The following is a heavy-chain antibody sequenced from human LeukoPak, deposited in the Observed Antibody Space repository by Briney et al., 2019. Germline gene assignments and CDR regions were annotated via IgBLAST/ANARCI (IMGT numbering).Heavy chain of an antibody. CDR2: ISYDGSNK. J-gene: IGHJ4*02. CDR1: GFTFSSYG. V-gene: IGHV3-30*18. D-gene: IGHD2-2*01. Sequence: GRSLRLSCAASGFTFSSYGMHWVRQAPGKGLEWVAVISYDGSNKYYADSVKGRFTISRDNSKNTLYLQMNSLRAEDTAVYYCAKDLPAATSFDYWGQGTLVTVSS. CDR3: AKDLPAATSFDY.